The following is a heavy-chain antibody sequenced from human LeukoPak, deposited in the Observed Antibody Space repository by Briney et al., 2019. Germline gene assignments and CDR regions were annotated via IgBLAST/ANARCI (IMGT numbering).Heavy chain of an antibody. CDR2: INPHSGGT. CDR1: GYTFTGYY. D-gene: IGHD2-2*01. J-gene: IGHJ4*02. V-gene: IGHV1-2*02. Sequence: ASVKVSCKASGYTFTGYYIQWVRQAPGQGLEWMGWINPHSGGTNYAQEFQGRVTMTRDTSISTAYMELSSLRPDDTAVYYCARVKDCGSTSCYGGLGYFDYWGQGTLVTVSS. CDR3: ARVKDCGSTSCYGGLGYFDY.